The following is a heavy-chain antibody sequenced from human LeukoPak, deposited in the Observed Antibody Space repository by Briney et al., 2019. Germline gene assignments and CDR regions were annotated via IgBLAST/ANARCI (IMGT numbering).Heavy chain of an antibody. CDR1: GFTFRTYW. CDR3: ARDSFETDIDY. V-gene: IGHV3-7*01. CDR2: IKEDGSEQ. Sequence: GGSLRLSCAVSGFTFRTYWMSWVRQAPGKGLEWVANIKEDGSEQYYVNSLKGRFTISRDNVKNSLYLQMNSPRVEDSAVYYCARDSFETDIDYWGQGTLVTVSS. D-gene: IGHD1-14*01. J-gene: IGHJ4*02.